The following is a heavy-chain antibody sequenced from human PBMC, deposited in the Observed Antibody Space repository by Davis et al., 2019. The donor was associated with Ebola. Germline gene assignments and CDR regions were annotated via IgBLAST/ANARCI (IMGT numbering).Heavy chain of an antibody. CDR2: IRSKANSYAT. CDR3: AKGNRIMYYYDTGDDY. CDR1: GFTFSGSA. J-gene: IGHJ4*02. D-gene: IGHD3-22*01. Sequence: GESLKISCAASGFTFSGSAMHWVRQASGKGLEWVGRIRSKANSYATAYAASVKGRFTISRDDSKNTAYLQMNSLRAGDTAVYYCAKGNRIMYYYDTGDDYWGQGTLVTVSS. V-gene: IGHV3-73*01.